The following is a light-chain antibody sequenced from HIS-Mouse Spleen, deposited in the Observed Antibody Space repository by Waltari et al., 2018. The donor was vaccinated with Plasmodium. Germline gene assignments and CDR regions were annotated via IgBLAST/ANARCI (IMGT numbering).Light chain of an antibody. CDR2: SNN. CDR1: SSNIGSNT. J-gene: IGLJ3*02. V-gene: IGLV1-44*01. CDR3: AAWDDSLNGWV. Sequence: QSVLTPPPSASGTPGQRVTISCSGSSSNIGSNTVNWYQQPPGTAPKLLTSSNNQRPSGVPDRFSGSKSGTSASLAISGLQSEDEADYYCAAWDDSLNGWVFGGGTKLTVL.